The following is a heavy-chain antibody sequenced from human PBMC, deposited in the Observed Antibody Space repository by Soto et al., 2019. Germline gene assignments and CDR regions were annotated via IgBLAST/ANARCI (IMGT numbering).Heavy chain of an antibody. D-gene: IGHD2-2*01. CDR3: AKTRVVPAANVPRLFDY. Sequence: GGSLRLSCAASGFTFSSYAMSWVRQAPGKGLEWVPAISGSGGSTYYADSVKGRFTISRDNSKNTLYLQMNSLRAEDTAVYYCAKTRVVPAANVPRLFDYWGQGTLVTVSS. V-gene: IGHV3-23*01. CDR1: GFTFSSYA. J-gene: IGHJ4*02. CDR2: ISGSGGST.